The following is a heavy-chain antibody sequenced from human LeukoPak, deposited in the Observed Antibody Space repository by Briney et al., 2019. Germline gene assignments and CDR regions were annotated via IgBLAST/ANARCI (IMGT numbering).Heavy chain of an antibody. CDR3: ARDRGYYYGSGSYYNPYYFDY. CDR2: ISYDGSNK. Sequence: GGSLRLSCAASGFTFSSYAMHWVRQAPGKGLEWVAVISYDGSNKYYADSVKGRFTISRDNSKNTLYLQMNSLRAEDTAVYYCARDRGYYYGSGSYYNPYYFDYWGQGTLVTVSS. V-gene: IGHV3-30-3*01. CDR1: GFTFSSYA. D-gene: IGHD3-10*01. J-gene: IGHJ4*02.